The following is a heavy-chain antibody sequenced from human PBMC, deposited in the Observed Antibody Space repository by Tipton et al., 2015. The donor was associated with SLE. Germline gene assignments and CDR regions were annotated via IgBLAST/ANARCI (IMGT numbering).Heavy chain of an antibody. CDR2: IYYSGST. J-gene: IGHJ4*02. CDR3: SEGYYFDY. V-gene: IGHV4-59*12. CDR1: DDSISSYY. Sequence: TLSLTCTVSDDSISSYYWSWIRQPPGKGLEWIGYIYYSGSTNYNPSLKSRVTISVDTSKNQFSLKLSSVTAADTAVYYCSEGYYFDYWGQGTLVTVSS.